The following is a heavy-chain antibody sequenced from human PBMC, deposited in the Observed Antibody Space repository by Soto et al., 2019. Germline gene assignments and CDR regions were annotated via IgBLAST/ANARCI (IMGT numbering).Heavy chain of an antibody. Sequence: PGGSLRLSCAASGFTFSSYAMSWVRQAPGKGLEWVSAISGSGGSTYYADSVKGRFTISRDNSKNTLYLQMNSLRAEDTAVYYCAKDRGGGVTMIVVVITVIVGGDAFDIWGQGTMVTVSS. J-gene: IGHJ3*02. CDR1: GFTFSSYA. CDR3: AKDRGGGVTMIVVVITVIVGGDAFDI. V-gene: IGHV3-23*01. CDR2: ISGSGGST. D-gene: IGHD3-22*01.